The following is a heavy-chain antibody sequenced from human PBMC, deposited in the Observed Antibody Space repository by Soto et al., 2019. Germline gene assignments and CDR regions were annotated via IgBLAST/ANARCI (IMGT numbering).Heavy chain of an antibody. D-gene: IGHD2-21*02. V-gene: IGHV3-30-3*01. CDR2: ISFDGNKK. CDR3: AREDDCGDRYINYGLDV. Sequence: QAQLVESGGGVVQPGRSLRLSCAASGFTFRNYALHWVRQAPGKGLEWVAVISFDGNKKYYADSVRGRFTISRDNMKNTVYLQMNTLRIEDAAVYVCAREDDCGDRYINYGLDVWGQGTTVTVSS. J-gene: IGHJ6*02. CDR1: GFTFRNYA.